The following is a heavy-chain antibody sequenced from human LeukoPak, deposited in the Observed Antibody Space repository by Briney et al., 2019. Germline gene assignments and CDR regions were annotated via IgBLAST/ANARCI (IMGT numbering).Heavy chain of an antibody. CDR2: IYYSGST. Sequence: GSLRLSCAVSGFTFSSYSMNWVRQAPGKGLEWIGSIYYSGSTYYNPSLKSRVTISVDKSKNQFSLKLSSVTAADTAVYYCARGESFDYIFDYWGQGTLVTVSS. CDR1: GFTFSSYS. J-gene: IGHJ4*02. D-gene: IGHD3-9*01. CDR3: ARGESFDYIFDY. V-gene: IGHV4-39*07.